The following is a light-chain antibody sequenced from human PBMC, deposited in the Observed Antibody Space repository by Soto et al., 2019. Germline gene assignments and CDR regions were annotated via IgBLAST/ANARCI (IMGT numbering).Light chain of an antibody. Sequence: AIRMTQSPSSLSASTGDRVTITCRASQGISSYLAWYQQKPGKAPKLLIYAASTLQSGVPSRFSGSGSGTDFTLTIICLQSEDFATYYCRQYYSSSFFGGGTKVEIK. CDR2: AAS. V-gene: IGKV1-8*01. CDR1: QGISSY. CDR3: RQYYSSSF. J-gene: IGKJ4*01.